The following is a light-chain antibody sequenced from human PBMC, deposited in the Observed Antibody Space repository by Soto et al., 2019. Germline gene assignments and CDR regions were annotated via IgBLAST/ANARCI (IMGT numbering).Light chain of an antibody. CDR2: AAS. CDR1: QSISNY. CDR3: QQSYSFPPT. Sequence: DIQMTQSPSSLSASVGDRVTITCRASQSISNYLNWYQQKPGNAPKVLIYAASSLQSGVPSRFSGSGSVTDFALTISSLQPEDFATYYCQQSYSFPPTFGQGTKLEIK. J-gene: IGKJ2*01. V-gene: IGKV1-39*01.